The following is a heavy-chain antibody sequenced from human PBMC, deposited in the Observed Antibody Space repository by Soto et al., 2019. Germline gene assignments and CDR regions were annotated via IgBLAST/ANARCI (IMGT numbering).Heavy chain of an antibody. Sequence: GGSLRLSCSASGFTFSDEDMSWVRQVPGKGLEWVSGISGGGSYIFYADSVQGRFSISRDNPKNSLFLEMNSLRVEDTAVYYCARDSDCHSTSCFFPPHVWGQGTTVTVSS. V-gene: IGHV3-21*06. D-gene: IGHD2-2*01. CDR2: ISGGGSYI. CDR3: ARDSDCHSTSCFFPPHV. J-gene: IGHJ6*02. CDR1: GFTFSDED.